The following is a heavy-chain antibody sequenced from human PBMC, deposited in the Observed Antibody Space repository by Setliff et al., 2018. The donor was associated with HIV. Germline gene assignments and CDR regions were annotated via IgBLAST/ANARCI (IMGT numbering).Heavy chain of an antibody. CDR1: GYMFASYW. CDR2: IDPSDSDT. D-gene: IGHD3-22*01. J-gene: IGHJ4*02. CDR3: ARSGGPTYNYDSSGHYPDY. Sequence: GESLKISCKGSGYMFASYWINWVRQVPGKGLEWMARIDPSDSDTNFSPSFQGHVTISVDRSITTAYLQWSSLKAADTAMYFCARSGGPTYNYDSSGHYPDYWGQGTLVTVSS. V-gene: IGHV5-10-1*01.